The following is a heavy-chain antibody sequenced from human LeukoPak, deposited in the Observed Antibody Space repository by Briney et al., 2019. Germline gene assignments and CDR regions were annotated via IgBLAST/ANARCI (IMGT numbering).Heavy chain of an antibody. J-gene: IGHJ4*02. CDR3: AKAGPSYGSGSSL. CDR1: GFTVSSNY. D-gene: IGHD3-10*01. Sequence: AGGSLRLSCAASGFTVSSNYMSWVRQAPGKGLEWVSVIYSGGSTYYADSVKGRFTISRDNSKNTLYLQMNSLRAEDTAVYYCAKAGPSYGSGSSLWGQGTLVTVSS. V-gene: IGHV3-66*01. CDR2: IYSGGST.